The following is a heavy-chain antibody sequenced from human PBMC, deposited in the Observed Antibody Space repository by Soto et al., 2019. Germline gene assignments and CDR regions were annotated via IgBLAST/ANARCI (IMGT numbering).Heavy chain of an antibody. CDR1: GFTFSSYG. CDR3: AKSILALRFHYGLDV. D-gene: IGHD3-3*01. J-gene: IGHJ6*02. Sequence: SLRLSCAASGFTFSSYGMHWVRQAPGKGLEWVAVISFDGANKYYADSVKGRFTISRDSSKNTLYLQMNSLRAEDTAVYYCAKSILALRFHYGLDVWGQGTTVTVSS. CDR2: ISFDGANK. V-gene: IGHV3-30*18.